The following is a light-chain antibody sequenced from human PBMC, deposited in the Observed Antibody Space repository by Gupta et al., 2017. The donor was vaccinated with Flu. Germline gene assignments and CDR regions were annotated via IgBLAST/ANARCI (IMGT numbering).Light chain of an antibody. J-gene: IGKJ1*01. V-gene: IGKV3-15*01. CDR1: QSVSSN. CDR3: QQYNNWWT. CDR2: GAS. Sequence: DIVMTQSPATLSVSPGERATLSCRAGQSVSSNLAWYQQKPGQAPRLLIYGASTRATGIPARFSGSGSGTEFTLTISSLQSEDFAVYYCQQYNNWWTFGQGTKVEIK.